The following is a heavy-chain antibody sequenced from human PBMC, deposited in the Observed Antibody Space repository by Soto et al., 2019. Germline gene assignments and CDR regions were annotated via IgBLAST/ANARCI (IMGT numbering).Heavy chain of an antibody. CDR1: GFTFSSYS. D-gene: IGHD2-8*01. Sequence: GGSLRLSCAASGFTFSSYSMNWVRQAPGKGLEWVSSISSSSSYIYYAGSVKGRFTISRDNAKNSLYLQMNSLRAEDTAVYYCARDQALMVYFVYYYGMDVWGQGTTVNVSS. V-gene: IGHV3-21*01. J-gene: IGHJ6*02. CDR3: ARDQALMVYFVYYYGMDV. CDR2: ISSSSSYI.